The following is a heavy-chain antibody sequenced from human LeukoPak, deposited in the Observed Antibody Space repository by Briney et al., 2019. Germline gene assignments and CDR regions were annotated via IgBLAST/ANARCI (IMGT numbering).Heavy chain of an antibody. CDR1: GFTVSSNY. CDR2: IYSGGST. V-gene: IGHV3-66*01. Sequence: PGGSLRLSCAASGFTVSSNYMSWVRQAPGKGLEWVSVIYSGGSTYYADSVKGRFTISRDNSKNTLYLQMNSLRAEDTAVYYCARSSTETTSYYYYGMDVWGQGTTVTVSS. D-gene: IGHD4-17*01. CDR3: ARSSTETTSYYYYGMDV. J-gene: IGHJ6*02.